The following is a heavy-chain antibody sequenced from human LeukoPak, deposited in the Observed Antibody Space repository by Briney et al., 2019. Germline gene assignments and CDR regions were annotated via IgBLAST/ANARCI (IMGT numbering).Heavy chain of an antibody. J-gene: IGHJ4*02. V-gene: IGHV4-4*02. Sequence: PSETLSLTCAVSGGSISSRNWWSWVRQPPGKGLEWIGEIYHSGSTNYNPSLKSRVTISVDTSKNQFSLKLSSVTAADTAVYYCASRKTRGSSRAIDYWGQGTLVTVSS. CDR3: ASRKTRGSSRAIDY. CDR1: GGSISSRNW. D-gene: IGHD3-10*01. CDR2: IYHSGST.